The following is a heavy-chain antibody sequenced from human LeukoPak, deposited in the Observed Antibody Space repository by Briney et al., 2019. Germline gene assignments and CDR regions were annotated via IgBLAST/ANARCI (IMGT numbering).Heavy chain of an antibody. V-gene: IGHV1-2*06. CDR2: INPNSGGT. D-gene: IGHD4-17*01. CDR3: ARDWRDDYGDYADY. Sequence: ASVKVSCKASGYTFTGYYIHWVRQAPGQGLEWMGRINPNSGGTNYAQKFQGRVTMTRDTSISTAYMELSRLRSDDTAVYYCARDWRDDYGDYADYWGQGTLVTVSS. CDR1: GYTFTGYY. J-gene: IGHJ4*02.